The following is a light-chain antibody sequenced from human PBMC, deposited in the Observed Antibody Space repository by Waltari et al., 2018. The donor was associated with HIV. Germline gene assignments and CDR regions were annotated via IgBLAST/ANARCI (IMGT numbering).Light chain of an antibody. V-gene: IGLV3-21*02. J-gene: IGLJ2*01. CDR2: DDR. CDR1: DIGSES. CDR3: QVWESGGDIVF. Sequence: SYVVTQTPSVSVAPGQTARITCAGDDIGSESVHWYQQKPGQAPVLVVYDDRDRPSGILERFTGANSGNTATPTITRVEAGDEADYYCQVWESGGDIVFFGGGTKLTVL.